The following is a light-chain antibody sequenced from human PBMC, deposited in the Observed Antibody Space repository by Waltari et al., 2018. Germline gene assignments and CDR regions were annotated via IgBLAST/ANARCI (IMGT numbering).Light chain of an antibody. CDR1: NHNIGNHY. CDR3: SSWDGSLGGVI. CDR2: RNN. Sequence: QPVLTQPPSASGTPGQTVTSSCSRSNHNIGNHYVHWYHQLPGTAPKLLIYRNNHRPSGVPDRFSGSKSGTSASMAISGLRSDDEADYYCSSWDGSLGGVIFGGGTKLTVL. V-gene: IGLV1-47*01. J-gene: IGLJ2*01.